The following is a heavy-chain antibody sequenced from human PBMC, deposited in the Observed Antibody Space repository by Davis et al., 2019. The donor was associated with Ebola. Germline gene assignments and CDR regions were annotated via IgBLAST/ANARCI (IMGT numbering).Heavy chain of an antibody. V-gene: IGHV3-74*01. J-gene: IGHJ4*02. D-gene: IGHD6-6*01. Sequence: HTGGSLRLSCAASGFTFSSYWMHWVRHAPGKGLVWVSRINSDGSSTSYADSVKGRFTISRDNAKNSLYLQMNSLRAEDTALYYCAKDMDSSSFSGDQFDYWGQGTLVTVSS. CDR2: INSDGSST. CDR1: GFTFSSYW. CDR3: AKDMDSSSFSGDQFDY.